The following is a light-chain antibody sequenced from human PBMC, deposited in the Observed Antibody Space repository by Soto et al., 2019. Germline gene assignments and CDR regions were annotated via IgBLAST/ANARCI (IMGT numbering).Light chain of an antibody. V-gene: IGKV3-20*01. CDR3: EQSGSAPWT. CDR2: AAS. Sequence: EIVLTQSPGTLPLSPGERATLSCRASLSVASNYLAWYQQKPGQAPTLLIYAASGRATGIPDRLSGSGSGTDVTLTVTRREPEDFAVYYCEQSGSAPWTFGQGTKVEIK. CDR1: LSVASNY. J-gene: IGKJ1*01.